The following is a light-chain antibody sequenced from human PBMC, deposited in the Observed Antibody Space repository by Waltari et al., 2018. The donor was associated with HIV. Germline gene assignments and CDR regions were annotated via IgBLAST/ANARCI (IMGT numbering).Light chain of an antibody. CDR2: QDN. CDR1: TMGDTS. V-gene: IGLV3-1*01. J-gene: IGLJ2*01. Sequence: SYELTQPPSLSASPGQTARIPCSGDTMGDTSACLYLQTPGQSPVLVLYQDNRRPSGIPERFSGSNSGNTATLTISGTQAMDEADYHCQAWDSSTVLFGGRTKLTVL. CDR3: QAWDSSTVL.